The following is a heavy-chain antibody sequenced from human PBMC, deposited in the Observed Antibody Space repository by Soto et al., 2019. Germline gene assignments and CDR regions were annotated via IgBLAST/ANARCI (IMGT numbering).Heavy chain of an antibody. D-gene: IGHD6-13*01. CDR1: GGSINGYY. J-gene: IGHJ4*01. Sequence: PSETLSLTSTVSGGSINGYYWNWVRQPPGKGLEWIGYIHYSGSTKYNPSLRGRVAVSVDTSKNQFSLRLNSVTAADTAVYYCARSGYSSSDFDHWGQGTLVTVSS. CDR2: IHYSGST. V-gene: IGHV4-59*12. CDR3: ARSGYSSSDFDH.